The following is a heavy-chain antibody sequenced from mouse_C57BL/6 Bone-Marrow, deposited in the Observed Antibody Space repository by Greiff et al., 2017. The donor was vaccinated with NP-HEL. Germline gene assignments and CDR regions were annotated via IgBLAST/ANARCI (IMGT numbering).Heavy chain of an antibody. CDR2: ISSGSSTI. CDR3: ARGGRHFDY. Sequence: VHLVESGGGLVKPGGSLKLSCAASGFTFSDYGMHWVRQAPEKGLEWVAYISSGSSTIYYAATVKGRFTISRDNAKNTMFLQMTSLRSEDTAIYYCARGGRHFDYWGQGTTLTVSS. CDR1: GFTFSDYG. V-gene: IGHV5-17*01. J-gene: IGHJ2*01.